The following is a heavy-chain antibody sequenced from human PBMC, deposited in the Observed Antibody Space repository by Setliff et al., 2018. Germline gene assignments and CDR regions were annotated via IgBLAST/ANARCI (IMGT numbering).Heavy chain of an antibody. CDR3: ARALLWFGEGMDV. CDR1: GFTFSDAW. Sequence: GSLRLSCAASGFTFSDAWMSWVRQAPGKGLEWVGYMYNSGNTNYNPSLRRRVAISVDKSKNQFSLKLSSVTAADTAVYYCARALLWFGEGMDVWGKGTTVTVSS. V-gene: IGHV4-59*01. D-gene: IGHD3-10*01. CDR2: MYNSGNT. J-gene: IGHJ6*03.